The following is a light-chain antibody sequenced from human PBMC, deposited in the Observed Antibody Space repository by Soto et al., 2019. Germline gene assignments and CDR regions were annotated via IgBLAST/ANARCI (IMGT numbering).Light chain of an antibody. J-gene: IGKJ2*01. CDR1: QNIRSH. CDR2: ASS. V-gene: IGKV3-15*01. CDR3: QQRRSWPSYT. Sequence: EIVMTQSPATLSVSPGESATLSCRASQNIRSHLAWYQLRPGQAPRLLIYASSTRATGIPARFSGSGSGTEFTLTISSLQSEDFALYFCQQRRSWPSYTFGQGTKLEIK.